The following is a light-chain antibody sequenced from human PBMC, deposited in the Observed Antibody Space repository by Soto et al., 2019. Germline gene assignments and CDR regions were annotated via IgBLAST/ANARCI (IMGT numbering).Light chain of an antibody. J-gene: IGLJ3*02. CDR3: ETWDFNTRV. V-gene: IGLV4-60*02. Sequence: QSVLTQSYSASASLGASVKLTCTLSSGHSSYIIAWHQQQPGKAPRYLMKLEGSGSYNKGSGVPDRFSGSSSGADRYLTISNLQFEDEADYYCETWDFNTRVFGGGTKLTVL. CDR1: SGHSSYI. CDR2: LEGSGSY.